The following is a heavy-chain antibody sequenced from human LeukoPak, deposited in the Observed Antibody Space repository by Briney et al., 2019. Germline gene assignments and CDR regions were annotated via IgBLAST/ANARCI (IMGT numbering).Heavy chain of an antibody. J-gene: IGHJ3*02. Sequence: ASVKVSYKASGYTFISYGISWVRQAPGQGLEWTGWISAYNGDTNYAQRLQGRVTMTTDTSTSTAYMELRSLRSDDTAVYYCARTPNDYGGLPGAFDIWGQGTMVTVSS. CDR1: GYTFISYG. V-gene: IGHV1-18*01. D-gene: IGHD4-23*01. CDR3: ARTPNDYGGLPGAFDI. CDR2: ISAYNGDT.